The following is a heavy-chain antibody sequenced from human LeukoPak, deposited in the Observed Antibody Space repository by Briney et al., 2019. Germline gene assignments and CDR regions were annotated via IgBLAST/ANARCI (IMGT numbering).Heavy chain of an antibody. Sequence: GGSLRLSCAASGFTFSSYSMNWVRQAPGKGLEWVSYISSSSSTICYADSVKGRFTISRDNAKNSLYLQMKSLRAEDTAVYYCASTAASIAVAGTFDYWGQGTLVTVSS. CDR1: GFTFSSYS. CDR2: ISSSSSTI. J-gene: IGHJ4*02. D-gene: IGHD6-19*01. V-gene: IGHV3-48*04. CDR3: ASTAASIAVAGTFDY.